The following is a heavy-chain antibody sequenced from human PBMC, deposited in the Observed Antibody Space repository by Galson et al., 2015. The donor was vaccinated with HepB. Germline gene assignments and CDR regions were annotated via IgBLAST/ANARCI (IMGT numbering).Heavy chain of an antibody. J-gene: IGHJ2*01. Sequence: QSGAEVTKPGESLKISCKDSGYSFAFHWIGWVRQMPGKGLEWMGIIYPDDSDTRYSPSFQGQVTISADKSISTAYLQWSSLKASDTAMYYCARHRADWYFDLWGRGTLVTVSS. CDR3: ARHRADWYFDL. V-gene: IGHV5-51*01. CDR1: GYSFAFHW. CDR2: IYPDDSDT.